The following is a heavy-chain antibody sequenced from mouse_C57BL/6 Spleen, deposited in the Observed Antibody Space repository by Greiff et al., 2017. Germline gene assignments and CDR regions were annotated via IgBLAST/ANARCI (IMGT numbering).Heavy chain of an antibody. CDR3: ARGGLYYDYSDYAMDY. V-gene: IGHV1-55*01. Sequence: QVQLQQPGAELVKPGASVKMSCKASGYTFTSYWITWVKQRPGQGLEWIGDIYPGSGSTNYNEKFKSKATLTVDTSSSTAYMQLSSLTSEDSAVYYCARGGLYYDYSDYAMDYWGQGTSVTVSS. D-gene: IGHD2-4*01. J-gene: IGHJ4*01. CDR1: GYTFTSYW. CDR2: IYPGSGST.